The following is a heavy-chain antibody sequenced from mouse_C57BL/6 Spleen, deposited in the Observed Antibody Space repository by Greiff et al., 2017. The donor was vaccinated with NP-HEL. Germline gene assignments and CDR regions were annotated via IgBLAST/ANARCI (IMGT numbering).Heavy chain of an antibody. CDR2: ISGGGGNT. V-gene: IGHV5-9*01. Sequence: EVQVVESGGGLVKPGGSLKLSCAASGFTFSSYTMSWVRQTPEKRLEWVATISGGGGNTYYPDSVKGRFTISRDNAKNTLYLQMSSLRSEDTALYYCARGDYYGSSYYFDYWGQGTTLTVSS. J-gene: IGHJ2*01. CDR1: GFTFSSYT. CDR3: ARGDYYGSSYYFDY. D-gene: IGHD1-1*01.